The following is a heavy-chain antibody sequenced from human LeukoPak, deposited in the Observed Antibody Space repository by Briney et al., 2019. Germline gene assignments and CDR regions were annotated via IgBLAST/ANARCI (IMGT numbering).Heavy chain of an antibody. CDR1: GFTFSSG. V-gene: IGHV3-30*03. Sequence: PGTSLRLSCAASGFTFSSGMHWVRQAPGKGLEWVAVISYDGSNKYYADSVKGRFTISRDNSKNTLYLQMNSLRAEDTAVCYCASPHYYDNPGITDWFDPWGQGTLVTVSS. D-gene: IGHD3-22*01. CDR2: ISYDGSNK. J-gene: IGHJ5*02. CDR3: ASPHYYDNPGITDWFDP.